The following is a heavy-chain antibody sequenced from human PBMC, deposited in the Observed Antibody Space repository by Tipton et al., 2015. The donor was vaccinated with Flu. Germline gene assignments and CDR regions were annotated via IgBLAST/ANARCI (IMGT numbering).Heavy chain of an antibody. V-gene: IGHV4-61*01. D-gene: IGHD6-13*01. CDR1: GDSVRSSNYY. Sequence: PGLVKPSETLSLTCGVSGDSVRSSNYYWGWIRQPPGKGLEWIGRILVNGTTNYNPSLKSRLTISIDTSKNQFSLKLTSVTAADTAVYYCAREGGVAQLVDGGNWFDPWGQGTPVTVSS. J-gene: IGHJ5*02. CDR2: ILVNGTT. CDR3: AREGGVAQLVDGGNWFDP.